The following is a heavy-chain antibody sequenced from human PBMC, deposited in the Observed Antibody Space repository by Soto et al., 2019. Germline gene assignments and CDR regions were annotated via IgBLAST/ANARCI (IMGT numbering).Heavy chain of an antibody. Sequence: PGGSLRLSCAASGFTFSSYAMNWVRQAPGKGLEWVSIISGSGSGSGGSIYYADSVKGRFTISRDNSKNTLYLQMNSLRAEDTAVYYCAKGARNVDTAMVYFDYWGHGTQVTVSS. V-gene: IGHV3-23*01. CDR2: ISGSGSGSGGSI. D-gene: IGHD5-18*01. J-gene: IGHJ4*01. CDR1: GFTFSSYA. CDR3: AKGARNVDTAMVYFDY.